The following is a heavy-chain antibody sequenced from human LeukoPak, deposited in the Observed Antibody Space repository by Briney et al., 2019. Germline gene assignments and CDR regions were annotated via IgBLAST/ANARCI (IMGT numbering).Heavy chain of an antibody. D-gene: IGHD6-19*01. Sequence: GGSLRLSCAASGFTFSSYAMSWVRQAPGKGLEWVSAISGSGGSTYYADSVKGRFTISRDNSKNTLYLQMSSLRAEDTAVYYCAKVPGIAVAGYSYYFDYWGQGTLVTVSS. CDR1: GFTFSSYA. J-gene: IGHJ4*02. V-gene: IGHV3-23*01. CDR3: AKVPGIAVAGYSYYFDY. CDR2: ISGSGGST.